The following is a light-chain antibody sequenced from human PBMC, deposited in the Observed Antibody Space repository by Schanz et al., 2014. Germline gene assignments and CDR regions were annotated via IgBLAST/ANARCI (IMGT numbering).Light chain of an antibody. CDR3: QQRSSWPLT. CDR1: QSVDRS. CDR2: DAS. J-gene: IGKJ4*01. Sequence: EIVLTQSPGTLPLSPGDSAALSCRASQSVDRSLAWFQQKPGQAPRLLIYDASKRATGVPVRFVGSGSGTDFTLTISSLGPEDFAVYYCQQRSSWPLTFGGGTKVELK. V-gene: IGKV3-11*01.